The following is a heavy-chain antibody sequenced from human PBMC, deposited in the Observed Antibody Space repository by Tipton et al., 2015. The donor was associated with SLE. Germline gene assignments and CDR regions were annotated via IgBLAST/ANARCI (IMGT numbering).Heavy chain of an antibody. V-gene: IGHV4-59*11. CDR2: THYSGTS. CDR1: GGSIGTHY. J-gene: IGHJ4*02. Sequence: PGLVKPSETLSLTCTVSGGSIGTHYWSWIRQPPGKRLEWIAYTHYSGTSKYNPSLQSRVTISVGTSKNQFSLLLSSAAAADTAVYYCARDDLGDYWGQGTLVTVSS. CDR3: ARDDLGDY.